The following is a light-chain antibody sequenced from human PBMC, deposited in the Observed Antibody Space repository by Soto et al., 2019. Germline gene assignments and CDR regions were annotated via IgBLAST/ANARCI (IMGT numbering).Light chain of an antibody. Sequence: ESVVTQSPGTLSLSPGERSTLSCMAVQSVSSSYLAWYQQRGGQAPRLLIYGATSRATGIPERFSGSGSGTDFTLTISRLEPEDFAVYYCHQYNNSPRTFGQGTKVDIK. J-gene: IGKJ1*01. CDR2: GAT. CDR1: QSVSSSY. V-gene: IGKV3-20*01. CDR3: HQYNNSPRT.